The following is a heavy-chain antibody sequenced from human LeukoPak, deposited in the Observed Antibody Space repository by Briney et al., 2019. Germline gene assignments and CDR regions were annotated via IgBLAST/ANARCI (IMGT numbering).Heavy chain of an antibody. D-gene: IGHD5-18*01. CDR2: IYYSGST. J-gene: IGHJ4*02. CDR3: ARVGSYGSIDY. Sequence: SETLSLTCTVSGGSISSYYWSWIRQPPGKGLEWIGSIYYSGSTYYNPSLKSRVTISVDTSKNQFSLKLSSVTAADTAVYYCARVGSYGSIDYWGQGTLVTVSS. V-gene: IGHV4-39*01. CDR1: GGSISSYY.